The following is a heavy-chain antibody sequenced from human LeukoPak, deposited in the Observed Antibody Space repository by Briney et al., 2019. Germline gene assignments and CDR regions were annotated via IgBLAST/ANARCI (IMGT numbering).Heavy chain of an antibody. CDR2: ISAYNGNT. CDR1: GYTFTSYG. V-gene: IGHV1-18*01. D-gene: IGHD3-22*01. J-gene: IGHJ4*02. Sequence: ASVKVSCKASGYTFTSYGISWVRQAPGQGLEWMGWISAYNGNTNYAQKLQDRVTMTTDTSTSTAYMELRSLRSDDTAVYYCARDNYYDSSGYWPVDYWGQGTLVTVSS. CDR3: ARDNYYDSSGYWPVDY.